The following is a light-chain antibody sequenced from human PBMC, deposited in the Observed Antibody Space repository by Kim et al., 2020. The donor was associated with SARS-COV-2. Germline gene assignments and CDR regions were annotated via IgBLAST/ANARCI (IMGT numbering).Light chain of an antibody. CDR2: AAS. CDR3: QQVNSLPRT. J-gene: IGKJ2*01. V-gene: IGKV1-9*01. Sequence: DIQLTQFPSFLSASVGDRVTITCRASQGITSYLAWYQQKPGKAPKLLIYAASTLESGVPSRFSGSGSGTEFTLTISDLQPEDFATYYCQQVNSLPRTFGQGTKLEI. CDR1: QGITSY.